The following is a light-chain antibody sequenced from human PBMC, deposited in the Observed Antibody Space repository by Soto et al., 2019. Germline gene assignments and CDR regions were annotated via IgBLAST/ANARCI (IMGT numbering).Light chain of an antibody. J-gene: IGKJ1*01. Sequence: EIVMTQSPATLSVSPWERASRCVRASQSVSSNLAWYQQKPGQAPRLLIYGASTRATGIPARFSGSGSGTEFTLTISSLQSEDFAVYYCQQYGSSPWTFGQGTKVDIK. CDR2: GAS. CDR1: QSVSSN. V-gene: IGKV3-15*01. CDR3: QQYGSSPWT.